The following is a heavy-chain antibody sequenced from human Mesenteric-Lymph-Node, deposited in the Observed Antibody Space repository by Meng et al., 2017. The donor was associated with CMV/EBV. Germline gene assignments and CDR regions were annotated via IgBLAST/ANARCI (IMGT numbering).Heavy chain of an antibody. CDR3: ARGGTAMWQGFDY. J-gene: IGHJ4*02. Sequence: GESLKISCVASGFTFSSYGMHWVRQAPGKGLEWVAVISYDGSNKYYADSVKGRFTISRDNSKNTLYLQMNSLRAEDTAVYYCARGGTAMWQGFDYWGQGTLVTVSS. CDR2: ISYDGSNK. D-gene: IGHD5-18*01. CDR1: GFTFSSYG. V-gene: IGHV3-30*19.